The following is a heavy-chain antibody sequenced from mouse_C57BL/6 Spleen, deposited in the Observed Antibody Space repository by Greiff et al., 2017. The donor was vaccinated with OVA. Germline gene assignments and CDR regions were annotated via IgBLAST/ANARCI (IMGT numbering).Heavy chain of an antibody. CDR2: IWSGGST. Sequence: VKLVESGPGLVQPSQSLSITCTVSGFSLTSYGVHWVRQSPGKGLEWLGVIWSGGSTDYNAAFISRLSISKDNSKSQVFFKMNSLQADDTAIYYCARKEESDYYAMDYWGQGTSVTVSS. CDR1: GFSLTSYG. V-gene: IGHV2-2*01. J-gene: IGHJ4*01. CDR3: ARKEESDYYAMDY.